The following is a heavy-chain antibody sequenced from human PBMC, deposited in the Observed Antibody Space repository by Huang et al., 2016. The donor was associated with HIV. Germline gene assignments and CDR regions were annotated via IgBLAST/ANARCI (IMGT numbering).Heavy chain of an antibody. CDR2: SRNKVRSYNT. D-gene: IGHD6-19*01. CDR1: GFTFSDHY. J-gene: IGHJ6*02. V-gene: IGHV3-72*01. CDR3: TGALASDTGMDV. Sequence: EVQLVESGGGLVQPGGSLRLSCAASGFTFSDHYMDWVRQAPGKGVEWVGRSRNKVRSYNTEYAASVKGRFTIARDDSETALYLQMNSLRTEDSAVYYCTGALASDTGMDVWGQGTTVTVSS.